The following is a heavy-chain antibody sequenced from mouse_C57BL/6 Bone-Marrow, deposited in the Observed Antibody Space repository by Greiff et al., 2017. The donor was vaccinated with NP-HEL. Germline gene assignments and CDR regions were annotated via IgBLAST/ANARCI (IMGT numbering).Heavy chain of an antibody. D-gene: IGHD2-2*01. CDR3: ARLNWLRAMDY. V-gene: IGHV5-12*01. CDR1: GFTFSDYY. J-gene: IGHJ4*01. Sequence: DVKLVESGGGLVQPGGSLKLSCAASGFTFSDYYMYWVRQTPEKRLEWVAYISNGGGSTYYPDTVKGRFTISRDNAKNTLYLQMSRLKSEDTAMYYCARLNWLRAMDYWGQGTSVTVSS. CDR2: ISNGGGST.